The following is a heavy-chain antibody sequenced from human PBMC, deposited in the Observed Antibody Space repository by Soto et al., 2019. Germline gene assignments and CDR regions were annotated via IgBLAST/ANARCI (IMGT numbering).Heavy chain of an antibody. Sequence: GGSLRLSCAASGFTFSSYAMSWVRQAPGKGLEWVSAISGSGGSTYYADSVKGRFTISRDNSKNTLYLQMNSLRAEDTAVYYCAKVLVGATPPNYYYYYGMDVWGQGTTVTVS. V-gene: IGHV3-23*01. CDR1: GFTFSSYA. CDR2: ISGSGGST. D-gene: IGHD1-26*01. CDR3: AKVLVGATPPNYYYYYGMDV. J-gene: IGHJ6*02.